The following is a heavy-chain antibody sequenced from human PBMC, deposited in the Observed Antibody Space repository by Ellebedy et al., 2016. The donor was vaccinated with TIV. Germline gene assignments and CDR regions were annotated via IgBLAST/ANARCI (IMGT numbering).Heavy chain of an antibody. CDR3: AKILRNTWSTIFFDC. CDR1: GFSFSSYW. J-gene: IGHJ4*02. V-gene: IGHV3-23*05. Sequence: GESLKISCAASGFSFSSYWMSWVRQAPGKGLEWVSFTYSSGTTFYADSVKGRFTISRDLSKNTLYLQLNSLTADDTAVYYCAKILRNTWSTIFFDCWGQGTLVTVSS. D-gene: IGHD5/OR15-5a*01. CDR2: TYSSGTT.